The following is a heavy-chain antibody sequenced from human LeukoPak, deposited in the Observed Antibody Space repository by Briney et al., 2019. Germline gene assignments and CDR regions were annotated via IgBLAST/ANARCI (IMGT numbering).Heavy chain of an antibody. D-gene: IGHD6-13*01. CDR1: GFIFSSYS. CDR2: ITVSGGNT. V-gene: IGHV3-23*01. Sequence: PGGSLRLSCAASGFIFSSYSMSWVRQPPGKGLEWVSVITVSGGNTYYADSVKGRFTISKDNSKNTVYLQMSSLRVDDTAVYYCAKAASSSWPSYYYGMDVWGQGTTVTVSS. CDR3: AKAASSSWPSYYYGMDV. J-gene: IGHJ6*02.